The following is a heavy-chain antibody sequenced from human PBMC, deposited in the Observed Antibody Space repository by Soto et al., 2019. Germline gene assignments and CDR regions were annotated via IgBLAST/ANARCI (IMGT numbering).Heavy chain of an antibody. J-gene: IGHJ6*02. V-gene: IGHV5-10-1*01. Sequence: GESLKISCKGSGYSFTSYWIIWVRPMPGKGLEWLGRLEHSASDTNYSQSFQGHVTISADKSISTAYLQWSNLKASDTAMYYCETQESSKPPRYLHYYAGMDASGQRITVTVSS. CDR1: GYSFTSYW. CDR3: ETQESSKPPRYLHYYAGMDA. CDR2: LEHSASDT. D-gene: IGHD3-16*02.